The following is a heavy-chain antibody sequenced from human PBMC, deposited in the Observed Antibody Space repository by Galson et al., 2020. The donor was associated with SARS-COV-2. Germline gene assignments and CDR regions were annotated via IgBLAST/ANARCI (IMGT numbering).Heavy chain of an antibody. V-gene: IGHV3-30*02. CDR3: AKDASEYSSPSANDH. J-gene: IGHJ4*02. CDR1: GFAFSNYG. Sequence: GESLKISCAASGFAFSNYGMYWVRQAPGKGLEWVAFLWYDGSNKHYADSVKGRFIISRDNAKNTLYLQMNSLRAEDTAVYYCAKDASEYSSPSANDHWGQGTLVTVSS. D-gene: IGHD6-6*01. CDR2: LWYDGSNK.